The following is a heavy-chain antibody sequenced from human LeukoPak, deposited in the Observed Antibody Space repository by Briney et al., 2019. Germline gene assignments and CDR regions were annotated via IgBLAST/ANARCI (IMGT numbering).Heavy chain of an antibody. Sequence: QPGGSLRLSCAASGFTFSSYAMHWVRQAPGKGLEWVAVISYDGSNKYYADSVKGRFTISRDNSKNTLYLQMNSLRAEDTAVYYCASLPVLDAFDIWGQGTMVTVSS. V-gene: IGHV3-30-3*01. CDR3: ASLPVLDAFDI. J-gene: IGHJ3*02. CDR2: ISYDGSNK. CDR1: GFTFSSYA. D-gene: IGHD3-10*01.